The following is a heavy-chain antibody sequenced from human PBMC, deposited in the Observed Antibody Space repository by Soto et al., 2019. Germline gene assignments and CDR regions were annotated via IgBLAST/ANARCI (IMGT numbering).Heavy chain of an antibody. Sequence: PSETLSLTCTVSGGSISSSTYYWGWMRQPPGKGLEWIASFFIGGSTNYNPSLKSRVTMSVDTSKNQFSLKLSSVTAADTAVYYCARTSRFDCWGQGTLVTVSS. V-gene: IGHV4-39*07. CDR3: ARTSRFDC. CDR2: FFIGGST. J-gene: IGHJ4*02. D-gene: IGHD6-6*01. CDR1: GGSISSSTYY.